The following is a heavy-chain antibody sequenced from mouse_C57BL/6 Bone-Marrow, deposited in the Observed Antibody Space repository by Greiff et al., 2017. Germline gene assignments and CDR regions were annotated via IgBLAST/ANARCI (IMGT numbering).Heavy chain of an antibody. D-gene: IGHD3-2*02. V-gene: IGHV5-15*01. CDR3: ERRGQLRPLYYAMDY. Sequence: EVKLQESGGGLVQPGGSLKLSCAASGFTFSDYGMAWVRQAPRKGPEWVAFISNLAYSIYYADTVTGRFTISRENAKNTLYLEMSSLRSEDTAMYYCERRGQLRPLYYAMDYWGQGTSGTGSP. CDR1: GFTFSDYG. CDR2: ISNLAYSI. J-gene: IGHJ4*01.